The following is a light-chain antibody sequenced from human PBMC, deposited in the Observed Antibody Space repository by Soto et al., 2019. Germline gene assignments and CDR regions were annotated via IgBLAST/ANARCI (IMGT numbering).Light chain of an antibody. Sequence: EIVLTQSPGTLSLSPGERATLSCRASQSVSSSYLAWYQQKPGNAPRLLIYGASGRATGIPDRFSGSGSGTVFPLTISGREPEDLAVYYCQQYGSSIFTFGPGTKVDIK. CDR1: QSVSSSY. CDR2: GAS. CDR3: QQYGSSIFT. V-gene: IGKV3-20*01. J-gene: IGKJ3*01.